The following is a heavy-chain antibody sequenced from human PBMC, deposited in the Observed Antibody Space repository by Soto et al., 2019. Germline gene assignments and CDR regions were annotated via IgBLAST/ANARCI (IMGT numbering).Heavy chain of an antibody. V-gene: IGHV1-18*01. CDR2: INVYNGNT. D-gene: IGHD3-10*01. J-gene: IGHJ5*02. Sequence: QVQLVQSGGEVKKPGASVKVSCKASGYTFTNYGISWVRQAPGQGLEWMGWINVYNGNTKYEQKVQGRVTMTTDTSTSTAYMELRSLRSDDTAVYYCARGVGSGSYSNQYNWFDPWGQGTLVTFSS. CDR1: GYTFTNYG. CDR3: ARGVGSGSYSNQYNWFDP.